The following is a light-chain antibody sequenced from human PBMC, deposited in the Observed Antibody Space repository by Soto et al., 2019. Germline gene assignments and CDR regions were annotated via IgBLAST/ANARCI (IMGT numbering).Light chain of an antibody. Sequence: DIVMTQSPDSLAVSLGERATIKCKSSQRVFSNPKNRNHLSWYQQKPGQPPKLLIYWATTRESGVPDRFSGSWSGTDFTLPVSALQAEDVTIYCCHQYLRSPLTFGGG. CDR2: WAT. V-gene: IGKV4-1*01. CDR3: HQYLRSPLT. CDR1: QRVFSNPKNRNH. J-gene: IGKJ4*01.